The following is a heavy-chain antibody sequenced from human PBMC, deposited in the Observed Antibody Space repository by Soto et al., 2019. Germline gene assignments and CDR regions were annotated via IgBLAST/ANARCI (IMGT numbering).Heavy chain of an antibody. J-gene: IGHJ6*02. CDR1: GGTFSSYA. V-gene: IGHV1-69*12. CDR2: IIPIFGTA. CDR3: ASIRANTYYYGMDV. D-gene: IGHD3-10*01. Sequence: QVQLVQSGAEVKRPGSSVKVSCKASGGTFSSYAISWVRQAPGQGLEWMGGIIPIFGTADYAQKFEGRVTITADESTSTAYMELSSLRSEDTAVYYCASIRANTYYYGMDVWGQGTTVTVSS.